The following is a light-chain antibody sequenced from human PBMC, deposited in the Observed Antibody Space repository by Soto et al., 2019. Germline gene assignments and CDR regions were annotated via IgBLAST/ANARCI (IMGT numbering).Light chain of an antibody. Sequence: QSVLTQPASVSGSPGHSIAISCTGTSSDVGDYNYVSWYQQLPGKAPNLLISEVSNRPSGVSHRFSGSKSGNTASLTISGLQAEDEADYYCSSYRTGGPFVFGTGTKVTVL. CDR2: EVS. CDR3: SSYRTGGPFV. CDR1: SSDVGDYNY. V-gene: IGLV2-14*01. J-gene: IGLJ1*01.